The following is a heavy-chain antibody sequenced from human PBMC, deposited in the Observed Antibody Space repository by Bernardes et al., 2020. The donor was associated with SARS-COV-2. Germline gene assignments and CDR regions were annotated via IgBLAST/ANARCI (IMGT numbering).Heavy chain of an antibody. Sequence: GGSLRLSCVASGFTFSNAWMNWVRQAPGKGLEWIGRIKSNADGGSTDYAAPVKGRFTISRDDSTNTLYLQMNRLKIEDTAVYYCFDYWIYDGVDVWGQGTKVTVSS. J-gene: IGHJ6*02. V-gene: IGHV3-15*01. CDR2: IKSNADGGST. D-gene: IGHD3-3*01. CDR1: GFTFSNAW. CDR3: FDYWIYDGVDV.